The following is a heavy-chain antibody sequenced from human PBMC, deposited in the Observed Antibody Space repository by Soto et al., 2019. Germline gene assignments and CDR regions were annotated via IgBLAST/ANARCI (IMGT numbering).Heavy chain of an antibody. CDR2: INPNSGGT. CDR3: ARGGGYCSGGSCYSDYYYYGMDV. Sequence: GASVKVSCKASGYTFTGYYMHWVRQAPGQGLKWMGWINPNSGGTNYAQKFQGWVTMTRDTSISTAYMELSRLRSDDTAVYYCARGGGYCSGGSCYSDYYYYGMDVWGQGTTVTVSS. D-gene: IGHD2-15*01. J-gene: IGHJ6*02. V-gene: IGHV1-2*04. CDR1: GYTFTGYY.